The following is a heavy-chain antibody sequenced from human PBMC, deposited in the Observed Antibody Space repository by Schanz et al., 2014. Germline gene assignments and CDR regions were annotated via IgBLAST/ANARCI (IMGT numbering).Heavy chain of an antibody. D-gene: IGHD1-1*01. V-gene: IGHV1-46*01. J-gene: IGHJ6*03. CDR2: VNPSVRGT. CDR3: ARDHVATTDYDYFFYYLDV. Sequence: QVQLVQSGAEVRKPGASVKVSCKTSGYTFSDYGITWVRQAPGQGLEWVGIVNPSVRGTHFAREFQGRVTVTSDTSTSTVYMELSGLRYDDTAVYYCARDHVATTDYDYFFYYLDVWATGITVIVSS. CDR1: GYTFSDYG.